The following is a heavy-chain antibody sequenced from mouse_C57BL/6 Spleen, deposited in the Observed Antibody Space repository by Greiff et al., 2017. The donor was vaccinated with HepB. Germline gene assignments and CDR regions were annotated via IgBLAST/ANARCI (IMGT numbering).Heavy chain of an antibody. D-gene: IGHD1-2*01. CDR2: IDPSDSET. CDR1: GYTFTSYW. Sequence: QVQLQQPGAELVRPGSSVKLSCKASGYTFTSYWMHWVKQRPIQGLEWIGNIDPSDSETHYTQKFKDKATLTVDKSSSTAYMQLSSLTSEDSAVYYCASSEVLRPPMDYWGQVTSVTVSS. V-gene: IGHV1-52*01. CDR3: ASSEVLRPPMDY. J-gene: IGHJ4*01.